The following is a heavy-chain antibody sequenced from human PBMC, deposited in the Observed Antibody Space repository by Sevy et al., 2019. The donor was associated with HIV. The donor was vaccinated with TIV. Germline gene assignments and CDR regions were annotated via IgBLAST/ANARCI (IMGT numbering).Heavy chain of an antibody. J-gene: IGHJ5*02. D-gene: IGHD4-17*01. CDR1: GFGFSRYF. CDR3: ARDTLGYGGNPNLDLDL. V-gene: IGHV3-74*01. CDR2: INSDGSTT. Sequence: GGSLRLSCAASGFGFSRYFMHWVRQAPGEGLVWVSRINSDGSTTNYADSVEGRFIVSRDNAKKTLYLELHSLRVEDTATYYCARDTLGYGGNPNLDLDLWGQGTLVTVSS.